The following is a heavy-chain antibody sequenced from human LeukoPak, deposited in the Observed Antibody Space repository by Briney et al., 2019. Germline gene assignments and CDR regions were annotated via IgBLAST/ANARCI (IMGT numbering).Heavy chain of an antibody. Sequence: SGTLSLTCTVSGGSISSYYWSWIRQPPGKGLEWIGYIYYSGSTNYNPSLKSRVTISVDTSKNQFSLKLSSVTAADTAVYYCARAIRYFDWLADAFDIWGQGTMVTVSS. D-gene: IGHD3-9*01. CDR3: ARAIRYFDWLADAFDI. CDR2: IYYSGST. J-gene: IGHJ3*02. V-gene: IGHV4-59*01. CDR1: GGSISSYY.